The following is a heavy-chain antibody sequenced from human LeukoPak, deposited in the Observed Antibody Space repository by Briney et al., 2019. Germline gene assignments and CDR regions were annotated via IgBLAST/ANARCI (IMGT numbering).Heavy chain of an antibody. V-gene: IGHV1-18*01. J-gene: IGHJ3*02. CDR3: VRDESVFDI. CDR1: DYTLIDYD. D-gene: IGHD5/OR15-5a*01. Sequence: ASAKVSCKASDYTLIDYDISWVRQAPGQGLEWMGWISGYNGNTNYAQKLQGRVTMTTDTSSTTAYMELRSLRFDDTAMYYCVRDESVFDIWGQGTMVTVSS. CDR2: ISGYNGNT.